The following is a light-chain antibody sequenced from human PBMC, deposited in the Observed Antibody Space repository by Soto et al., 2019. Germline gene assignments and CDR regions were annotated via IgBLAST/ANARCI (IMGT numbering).Light chain of an antibody. CDR1: QSVSSY. CDR3: QQYGNPPQT. V-gene: IGKV3-11*01. Sequence: EIVLTQSPVTLSVSPGERATLSCRASQSVSSYLAWDQQEPGQGPRLXIXDASNRATGIPARFSGSGSGTDLTPPTPRLEPDDHAVYYSQQYGNPPQTFSQRT. J-gene: IGKJ1*01. CDR2: DAS.